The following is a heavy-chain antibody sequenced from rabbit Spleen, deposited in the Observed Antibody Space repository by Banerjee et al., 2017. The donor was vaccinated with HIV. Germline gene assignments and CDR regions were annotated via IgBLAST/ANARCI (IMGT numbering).Heavy chain of an antibody. V-gene: IGHV1S40*01. J-gene: IGHJ2*01. CDR2: IAGSASAFT. CDR1: GFSFSSNDY. D-gene: IGHD1-1*01. Sequence: QSLEESGGDLVKPGASLTLTCTASGFSFSSNDYMCWVRQAPGKGLEWISCIAGSASAFTYPATWAKGRFTISKTSSTTVTLQMTSLTAADTAIYFCARNYVNAFDPWGPGTLVTVS. CDR3: ARNYVNAFDP.